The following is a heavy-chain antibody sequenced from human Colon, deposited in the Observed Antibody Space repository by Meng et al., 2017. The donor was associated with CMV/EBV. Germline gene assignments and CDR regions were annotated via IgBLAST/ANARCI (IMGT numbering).Heavy chain of an antibody. CDR3: VRLDYDNSGYYFDK. CDR2: IYHRGNT. V-gene: IGHV4-30-2*01. Sequence: SDGSIGSGDFSKGWIQQPPGGGLEWIGHIYHRGNTSYDASLKTRVTISVDRSKNHVYLKLTSVTAADTSIYFCVRLDYDNSGYYFDKWGQGTLVTVSS. J-gene: IGHJ4*02. D-gene: IGHD3-22*01. CDR1: DGSIGSGDFS.